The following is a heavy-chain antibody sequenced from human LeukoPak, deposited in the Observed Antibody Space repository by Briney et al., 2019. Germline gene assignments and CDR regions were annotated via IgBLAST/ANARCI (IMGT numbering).Heavy chain of an antibody. V-gene: IGHV4-28*03. J-gene: IGHJ5*02. D-gene: IGHD1-26*01. CDR1: GYSISSRSW. Sequence: SETLSPTCAVSGYSISSRSWWGWIRQPPGKGLEWIGYIYYSGSTYYNPSLKSRVTMSVDTSKNQFSLKLSSVTAADTAVYYCAREEWELLYTGDSYNWFDPWGQGTLVTVSS. CDR3: AREEWELLYTGDSYNWFDP. CDR2: IYYSGST.